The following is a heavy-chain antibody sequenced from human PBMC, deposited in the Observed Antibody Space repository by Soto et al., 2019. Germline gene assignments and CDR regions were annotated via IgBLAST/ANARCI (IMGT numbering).Heavy chain of an antibody. CDR3: AKVTYAKTYYDFWSGYWTFDY. CDR1: GFTFDDYA. CDR2: ISWNSGSI. D-gene: IGHD3-3*01. J-gene: IGHJ4*02. V-gene: IGHV3-9*01. Sequence: PGGSLRLSCAASGFTFDDYAMHWVRQAPGKGLEWVSGISWNSGSIGYADSVKGRFTISRDNAKNSLYLQMNSLRAEDTALYYCAKVTYAKTYYDFWSGYWTFDYWGQGTLVTVSS.